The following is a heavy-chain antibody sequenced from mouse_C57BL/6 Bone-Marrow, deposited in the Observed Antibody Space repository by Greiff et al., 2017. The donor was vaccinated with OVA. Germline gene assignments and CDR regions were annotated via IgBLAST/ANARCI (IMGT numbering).Heavy chain of an antibody. CDR1: GFSLTSYG. Sequence: VKVVDSGPGLVQPSQSLSITCTVSGFSLTSYGVHWVRQPPGKGLEWLGVIWSGGSTDYNAAFISRLSISKDNSKSQVFFKMNSLQADDTAIYYCAKIGSSPYWYFDVWGTGTTVTVSS. CDR3: AKIGSSPYWYFDV. CDR2: IWSGGST. J-gene: IGHJ1*03. V-gene: IGHV2-4*01. D-gene: IGHD1-1*01.